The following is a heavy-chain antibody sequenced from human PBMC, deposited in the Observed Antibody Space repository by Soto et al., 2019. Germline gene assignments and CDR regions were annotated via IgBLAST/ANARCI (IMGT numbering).Heavy chain of an antibody. CDR1: GGSISSSNW. V-gene: IGHV4-4*02. J-gene: IGHJ6*02. Sequence: PSETLSLTCTVSGGSISSSNWWSWVRQPPGKGLEWIGEIYHSGSTNYNPSLKSRVTISVDKSKNQFSLKLSSVTAADTAVYYCARGQDILTGYPNYYYYGMDVWGQGPRSPSP. CDR2: IYHSGST. D-gene: IGHD3-9*01. CDR3: ARGQDILTGYPNYYYYGMDV.